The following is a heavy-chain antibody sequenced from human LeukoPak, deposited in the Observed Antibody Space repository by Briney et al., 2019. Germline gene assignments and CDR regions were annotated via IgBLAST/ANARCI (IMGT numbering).Heavy chain of an antibody. CDR3: ARQEWELPPGGSTFDI. CDR2: IYPGDSDT. D-gene: IGHD1-26*01. CDR1: GYSFTSYW. Sequence: GESPKISCKGSGYSFTSYWIGWVRQMPGKGLEWMGIIYPGDSDTRYSPSFQGQVTISADKSISTAYLQWSSLKASDTAMYYCARQEWELPPGGSTFDIWGQGTMVTVSS. V-gene: IGHV5-51*01. J-gene: IGHJ3*02.